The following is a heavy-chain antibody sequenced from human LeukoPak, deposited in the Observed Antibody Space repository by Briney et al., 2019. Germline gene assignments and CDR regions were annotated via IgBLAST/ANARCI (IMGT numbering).Heavy chain of an antibody. V-gene: IGHV4-59*08. D-gene: IGHD3-9*01. Sequence: PSETLSLTCTVSGDSITNYYWSWIRQPPGKGLEWIGYIYHSGSTNYNPSLKSRVTISIDTSKNQFSLKLSSVTAADTAVYYCARREYDILTGYSTWYFDLWGRGTLVTVSS. CDR1: GDSITNYY. J-gene: IGHJ2*01. CDR3: ARREYDILTGYSTWYFDL. CDR2: IYHSGST.